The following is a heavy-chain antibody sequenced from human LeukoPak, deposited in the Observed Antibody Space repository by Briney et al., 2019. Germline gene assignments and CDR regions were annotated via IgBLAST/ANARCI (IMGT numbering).Heavy chain of an antibody. Sequence: PGGSLRLSCAASGFTFSSYGMHWVRQAPGKGLEWVAVIWYDGSNKYYADSVKGRFTISRDNSKNTLYLQMNSLRAEDTAVYYCARDRDYYGTFYYFDYWGQEPWSPSPQ. CDR3: ARDRDYYGTFYYFDY. V-gene: IGHV3-33*01. CDR2: IWYDGSNK. CDR1: GFTFSSYG. D-gene: IGHD3-10*01. J-gene: IGHJ4*01.